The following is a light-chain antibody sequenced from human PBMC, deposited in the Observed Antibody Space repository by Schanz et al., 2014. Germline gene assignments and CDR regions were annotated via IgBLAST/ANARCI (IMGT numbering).Light chain of an antibody. Sequence: QSVLTQPPSMSGAPGQRVTISCTGNSSNIGSGYDVHWYQCLPGTAPKLLIYDNNNRPSGVPDRVSGSKSGTSASLAISGLRSEDEADYYCAAGDASLSGWVFGGGTKLTVL. CDR1: SSNIGSGYD. CDR3: AAGDASLSGWV. J-gene: IGLJ3*02. CDR2: DNN. V-gene: IGLV1-40*01.